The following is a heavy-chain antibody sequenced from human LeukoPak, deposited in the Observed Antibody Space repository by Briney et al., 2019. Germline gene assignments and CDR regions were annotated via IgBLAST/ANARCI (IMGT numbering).Heavy chain of an antibody. Sequence: ASVKVSCKVSGYTLTELSMHWVRQAPGKGLEWMGWISAYNGNTNYAQKLQGRVTMTTDTSTSTAYMELRSLRSDDTAVYYCARAVLREGPYFDYWGQGTLVTVSS. V-gene: IGHV1-18*01. CDR3: ARAVLREGPYFDY. CDR2: ISAYNGNT. CDR1: GYTLTELS. D-gene: IGHD2-15*01. J-gene: IGHJ4*02.